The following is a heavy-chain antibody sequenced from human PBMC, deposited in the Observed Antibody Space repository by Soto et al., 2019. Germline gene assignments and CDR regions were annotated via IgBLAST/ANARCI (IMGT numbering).Heavy chain of an antibody. J-gene: IGHJ4*02. CDR3: AKPPVRGVIVGAQYRGVY. CDR2: ISGSGGST. D-gene: IGHD3-10*02. CDR1: GFIFSSYA. Sequence: EVQLLESGGGLVQPGGSLRLSCAASGFIFSSYAMSWVRQAPGKGLEWVSAISGSGGSTYYADSVKGRFTISRDNSKNTLYLQMNSLRAEDTAVYYCAKPPVRGVIVGAQYRGVYWGQGTLVTVSS. V-gene: IGHV3-23*01.